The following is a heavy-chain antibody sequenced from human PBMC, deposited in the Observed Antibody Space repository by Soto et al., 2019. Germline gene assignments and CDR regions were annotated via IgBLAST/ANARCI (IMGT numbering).Heavy chain of an antibody. J-gene: IGHJ3*02. CDR3: ARDRGHLNYYGSGRPDDAFDI. CDR2: ISYDGSNK. D-gene: IGHD3-10*01. CDR1: GFTFSSYA. V-gene: IGHV3-30-3*01. Sequence: GGSLRLSCAASGFTFSSYAMHWVRQAPGKGLEWVAVISYDGSNKYYADSMKGRFTISRDNSKNTLYLQMNSLRAEDTAVYYCARDRGHLNYYGSGRPDDAFDIWGQGTMVTVSS.